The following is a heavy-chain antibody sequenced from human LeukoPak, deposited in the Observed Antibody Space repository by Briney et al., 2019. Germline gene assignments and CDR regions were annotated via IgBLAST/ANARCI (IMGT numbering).Heavy chain of an antibody. D-gene: IGHD5-18*01. J-gene: IGHJ3*02. CDR3: ASVTPGLQGDAFDI. V-gene: IGHV4-61*08. Sequence: SETLSLTCTVSGGSISSGGYYWSWIRQHPGKGLEWIGYIYYSGSTNYNPSLKSRVTISVDTSKNQFSLKLSSVTAADTAVYYCASVTPGLQGDAFDIWGQGTMVTVSS. CDR1: GGSISSGGYY. CDR2: IYYSGST.